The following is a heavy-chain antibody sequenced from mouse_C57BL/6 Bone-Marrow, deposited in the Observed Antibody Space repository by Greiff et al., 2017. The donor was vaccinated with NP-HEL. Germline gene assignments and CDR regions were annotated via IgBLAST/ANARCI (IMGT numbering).Heavy chain of an antibody. V-gene: IGHV14-1*01. CDR1: GFNIKDYY. CDR2: IDPEDGDT. D-gene: IGHD1-1*01. Sequence: VQLQQSGAELVRPGASVKLSCTASGFNIKDYYMHWVKQRPEQGLEWIGRIDPEDGDTEYAPKFQGKATMTADTSSNTAYLQLSSLTTEDTAVYYCTTGTTVYYCDYWGQGTTLTVSS. J-gene: IGHJ2*01. CDR3: TTGTTVYYCDY.